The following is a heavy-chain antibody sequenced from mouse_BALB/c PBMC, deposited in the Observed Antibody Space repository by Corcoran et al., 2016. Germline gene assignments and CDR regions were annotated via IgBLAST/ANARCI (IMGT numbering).Heavy chain of an antibody. D-gene: IGHD2-1*01. V-gene: IGHV14-3*02. CDR3: ARSDGNYPYYFDY. Sequence: EVQLQQSGAELVKPGASVKLSCTASGFNIKDTYMHWVKQRPEQGLEGIGRIDPANGNTKYDPQFQGKATITADTASNTAYLQLSSLTSEDTAVYYCARSDGNYPYYFDYWGQGTTLTVSS. CDR1: GFNIKDTY. CDR2: IDPANGNT. J-gene: IGHJ2*01.